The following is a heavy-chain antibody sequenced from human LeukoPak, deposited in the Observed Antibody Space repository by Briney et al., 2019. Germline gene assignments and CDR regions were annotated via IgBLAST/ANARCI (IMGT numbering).Heavy chain of an antibody. CDR3: ARDHNYAFDN. J-gene: IGHJ4*02. D-gene: IGHD1-1*01. V-gene: IGHV3-48*04. Sequence: GGFLRLSCAASGSPFNDYSMNWVRQAPGKGLEWISYIGISSGNTKYADSVKGRFTISGDNAKNSLYLQMNNLRVEDTAVYYCARDHNYAFDNWGQGTLVTVSS. CDR2: IGISSGNT. CDR1: GSPFNDYS.